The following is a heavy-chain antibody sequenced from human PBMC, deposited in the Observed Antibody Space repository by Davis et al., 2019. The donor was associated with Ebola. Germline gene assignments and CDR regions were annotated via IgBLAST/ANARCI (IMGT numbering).Heavy chain of an antibody. V-gene: IGHV1-3*01. CDR2: INAGNGDT. CDR3: ARDVYWFDP. Sequence: ASVKVSCKTSGYTFTNYAIHWVRQAPGQRLEWMGWINAGNGDTKYSQKFQGRVTFSRDTPASTAYMELSSLRSEDTAVYYCARDVYWFDPWGQGTLVTVSS. J-gene: IGHJ5*02. CDR1: GYTFTNYA.